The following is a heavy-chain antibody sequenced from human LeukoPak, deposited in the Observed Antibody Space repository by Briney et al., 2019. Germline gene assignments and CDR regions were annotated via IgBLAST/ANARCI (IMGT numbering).Heavy chain of an antibody. CDR2: INSNGDST. Sequence: GGSLRLSCAASGFTFSSYAMQWVRHAPGKALEYVSAINSNGDSTNYANSVKGTFSISSDNSTNTLYLQVGSLRLEDMAVYYCARAYRVSLAPDYWGQGTLVTVSS. CDR1: GFTFSSYA. D-gene: IGHD1-14*01. CDR3: ARAYRVSLAPDY. J-gene: IGHJ4*02. V-gene: IGHV3-64*01.